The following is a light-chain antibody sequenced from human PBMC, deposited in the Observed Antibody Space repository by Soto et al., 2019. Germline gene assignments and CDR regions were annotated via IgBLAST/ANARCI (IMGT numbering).Light chain of an antibody. V-gene: IGKV1-5*03. J-gene: IGKJ1*01. CDR3: QHCYSYSGS. Sequence: HSTLTGSVVDRVTITWRASQTISSWLAWYQQKPGKAPKLLIYKASTLKSGVPSRFSGSGSGTEFTLTISSLQPDDFATYYCQHCYSYSGSFGRGTKVDI. CDR2: KAS. CDR1: QTISSW.